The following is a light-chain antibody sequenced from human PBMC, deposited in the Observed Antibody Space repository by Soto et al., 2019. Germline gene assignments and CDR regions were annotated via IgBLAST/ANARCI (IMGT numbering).Light chain of an antibody. V-gene: IGKV1-6*01. CDR3: QQYGSSPWT. CDR2: AAI. Sequence: AIQMTQSPSSLSPSVGDRVTITCRASQAIRSDLSWYQQKLGKPPKLLIHAAINLHIGVPSRFSGSGSDTDFTLTISRLEPEDFAVYYCQQYGSSPWTFGQGTKVDI. CDR1: QAIRSD. J-gene: IGKJ1*01.